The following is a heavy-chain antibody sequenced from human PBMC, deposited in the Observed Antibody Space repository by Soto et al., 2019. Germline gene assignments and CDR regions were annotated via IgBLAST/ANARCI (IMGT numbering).Heavy chain of an antibody. J-gene: IGHJ4*02. CDR3: ARDSGRDCISTSCHIEY. CDR2: IIPIFGTA. Sequence: QVQLVQSGAEVKKPGSSVKVSCKASGGTFSSYAISWVRQAPGQGLEWMGGIIPIFGTANYAQKCQGRVTITADESTSTADMGLSSLRSEDTAVYYCARDSGRDCISTSCHIEYWGQGTLVTVSS. CDR1: GGTFSSYA. D-gene: IGHD2-2*01. V-gene: IGHV1-69*12.